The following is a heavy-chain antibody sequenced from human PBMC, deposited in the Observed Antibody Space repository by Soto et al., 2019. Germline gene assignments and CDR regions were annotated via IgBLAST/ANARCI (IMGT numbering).Heavy chain of an antibody. CDR2: ISASNGNT. CDR3: ASEPIYYNDGSGYYPLGY. J-gene: IGHJ4*02. CDR1: GYTFTTYC. D-gene: IGHD3-22*01. Sequence: ASVKVSCKAAGYTFTTYCFSWVRQAPGQGLECVGWISASNGNTHYSQKFQGRVTMTTDTSTSTAYMELRSLTSGDTAVYYCASEPIYYNDGSGYYPLGYWGQGTLVTVSS. V-gene: IGHV1-18*04.